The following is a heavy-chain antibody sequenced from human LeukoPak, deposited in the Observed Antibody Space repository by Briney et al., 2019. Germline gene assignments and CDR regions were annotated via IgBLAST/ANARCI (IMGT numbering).Heavy chain of an antibody. CDR1: GEMFTTYW. CDR2: IYPGDSTV. V-gene: IGHV5-51*01. CDR3: ARENWCSVDY. D-gene: IGHD2-8*02. Sequence: GESLKISCKSSGEMFTTYWIGWVRQMPGEGLEWMGIIYPGDSTVKYRPSFQGQVTISADKSINTVYLQWSSLKASDNAMYYCARENWCSVDYWGQGTLVTVSS. J-gene: IGHJ4*02.